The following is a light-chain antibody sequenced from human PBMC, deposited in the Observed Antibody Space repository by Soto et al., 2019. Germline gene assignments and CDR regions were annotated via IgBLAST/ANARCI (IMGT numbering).Light chain of an antibody. J-gene: IGLJ2*01. Sequence: QSALTQPASVSGSPGQSITISCTGTSSDVGSYYLVSWYQHHPGKAPKLMIYDVSSRPSGVSNRFSGSKSGNTASLTISGLQAEDEADYYCSSYTSSSMIFGGGTKLTVL. CDR2: DVS. CDR1: SSDVGSYYL. CDR3: SSYTSSSMI. V-gene: IGLV2-14*02.